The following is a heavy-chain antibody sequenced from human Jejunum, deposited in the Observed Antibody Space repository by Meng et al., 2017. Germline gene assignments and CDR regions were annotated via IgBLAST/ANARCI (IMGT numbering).Heavy chain of an antibody. CDR1: GGSFSTYD. D-gene: IGHD2-21*02. CDR3: RLAYCVSDCSDY. CDR2: IHHSGSI. Sequence: QVQVQQWGAGLLKPSETLSLTCAFQGGSFSTYDWSWIRQPPGKGLEWLGQIHHSGSINDNPSLKGRVTMSVDTSRSQISLKLNSVTAADTAVYYCRLAYCVSDCSDYWGQGTLVTVSS. J-gene: IGHJ4*02. V-gene: IGHV4-34*01.